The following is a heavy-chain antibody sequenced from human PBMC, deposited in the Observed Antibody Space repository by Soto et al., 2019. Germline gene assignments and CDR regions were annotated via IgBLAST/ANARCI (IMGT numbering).Heavy chain of an antibody. D-gene: IGHD5-12*01. CDR3: AGGRSGYNFEDAFDI. CDR1: GGSFSGYY. CDR2: INHSGST. V-gene: IGHV4-34*01. Sequence: ASETLSLTCAVYGGSFSGYYWSWIRQPPGKGLEWIGEINHSGSTNYNPSLKSRVTISVDTSKNQFSLKLSTVTAADTAVYYCAGGRSGYNFEDAFDIWGQGTMVTVSS. J-gene: IGHJ3*02.